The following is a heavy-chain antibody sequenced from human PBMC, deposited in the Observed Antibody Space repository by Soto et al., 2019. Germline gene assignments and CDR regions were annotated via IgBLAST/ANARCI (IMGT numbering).Heavy chain of an antibody. CDR2: TYHSGRT. D-gene: IGHD5-18*01. CDR1: GDSISSGDYY. J-gene: IGHJ4*02. Sequence: SETLSLTCTVSGDSISSGDYYWSWIRQSPDKGLEWIGYTYHSGRTNYNPSLKSRVTISADTSKNQFSLKLSSVTAADTAVYYCARDLGYSYGLDYWGQGTLVTVSS. V-gene: IGHV4-61*08. CDR3: ARDLGYSYGLDY.